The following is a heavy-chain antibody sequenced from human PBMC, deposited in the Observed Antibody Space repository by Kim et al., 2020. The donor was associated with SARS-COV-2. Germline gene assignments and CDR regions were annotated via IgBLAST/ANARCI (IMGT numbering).Heavy chain of an antibody. CDR2: INPRSGNM. V-gene: IGHV1-8*01. CDR1: GYSFTTDD. D-gene: IGHD2-2*01. CDR3: ARLRRTYASDL. Sequence: ASVKVSCKASGYSFTTDDINWVRQAPGQGLEWMGWINPRSGNMGYAQKFRGRVIMATDTATNTAYMDVHNLGSDDTALYYCARLRRTYASDLWGQGTFVT. J-gene: IGHJ4*02.